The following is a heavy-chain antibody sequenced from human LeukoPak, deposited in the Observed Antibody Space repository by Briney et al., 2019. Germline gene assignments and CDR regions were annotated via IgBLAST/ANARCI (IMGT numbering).Heavy chain of an antibody. CDR2: IIPILATP. CDR3: ARENYDSRGYYPDN. D-gene: IGHD3-22*01. Sequence: SVKVSCKASGGTLSSEAISWVRQAPGQGLEWMGRIIPILATPKYAQKFQGQGRVTITADKSTRTVYMELNSLRSEDTAVYYCARENYDSRGYYPDNWGQGTLVTVSS. V-gene: IGHV1-69*04. J-gene: IGHJ4*02. CDR1: GGTLSSEA.